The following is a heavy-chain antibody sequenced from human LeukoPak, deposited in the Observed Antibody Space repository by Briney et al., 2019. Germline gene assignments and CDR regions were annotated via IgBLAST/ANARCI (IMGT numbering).Heavy chain of an antibody. V-gene: IGHV4-59*01. CDR2: IYYSGST. J-gene: IGHJ4*02. CDR1: GGSISSYY. Sequence: SETLSLTCTVSGGSISSYYWSWIRQPPGKGLEWIGYIYYSGSTNYNPSLKSRVTISVDTSKNQFSLKLSSVTAADTAVYYCARGFSAADFDYWGQGTLVTVSS. CDR3: ARGFSAADFDY. D-gene: IGHD6-13*01.